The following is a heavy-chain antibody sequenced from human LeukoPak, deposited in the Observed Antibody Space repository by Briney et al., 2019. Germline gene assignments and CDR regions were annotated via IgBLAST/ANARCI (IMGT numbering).Heavy chain of an antibody. CDR2: MRSDGSDK. CDR3: TKHDSGSYY. D-gene: IGHD3-22*01. Sequence: GGSLRLSCAASGFIFSNNGMHWVRQAPGRGLEWVAFMRSDGSDKHYADSVKGRFTISRDNSKNTLYLQMNSLRAEDTAVYYCTKHDSGSYYWGQGALVTVSS. J-gene: IGHJ4*02. CDR1: GFIFSNNG. V-gene: IGHV3-30*02.